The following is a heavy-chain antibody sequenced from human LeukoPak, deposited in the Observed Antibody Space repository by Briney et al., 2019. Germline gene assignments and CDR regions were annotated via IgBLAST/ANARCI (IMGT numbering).Heavy chain of an antibody. V-gene: IGHV1-46*01. CDR1: GYTFTNNY. Sequence: ASVKVSCKASGYTFTNNYMHWVRQAPGQGLEWIGIINPSDGSTRYAQKFQGRVTMTRDTSTRTVLMDLSSLRSEDTAVYYCAREAARPEYYFDYWGQGTLVTVSS. CDR2: INPSDGST. CDR3: AREAARPEYYFDY. J-gene: IGHJ4*02.